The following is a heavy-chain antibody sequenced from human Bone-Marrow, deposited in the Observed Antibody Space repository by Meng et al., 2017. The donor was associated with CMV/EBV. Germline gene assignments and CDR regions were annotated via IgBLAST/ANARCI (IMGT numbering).Heavy chain of an antibody. J-gene: IGHJ6*02. CDR2: INHSGST. CDR1: GGSFSGYY. CDR3: ARGRATWGV. V-gene: IGHV4-34*01. Sequence: SETLSLTCAVYGGSFSGYYWSWIRQPPGKGLEWIGEINHSGSTNYNSSLKSRVTISLDTSKNQFSLRLTSVTAADTAVYYWARGRATWGVWGQGTTVTVSS. D-gene: IGHD7-27*01.